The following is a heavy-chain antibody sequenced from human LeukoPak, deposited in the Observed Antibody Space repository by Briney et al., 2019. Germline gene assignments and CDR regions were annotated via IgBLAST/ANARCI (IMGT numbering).Heavy chain of an antibody. CDR2: IYYTGNT. CDR3: ARRAYCGTDCNSDAFDF. D-gene: IGHD2-21*02. Sequence: SETLSLTCTVSGGSISNSGYYWGWIRQPPGKGLEWIASIYYTGNTFCNPSLKSRVTISVDTSKNQFSLKVNSVTAADTAVYHCARRAYCGTDCNSDAFDFWGQGIMVTVSS. V-gene: IGHV4-39*01. J-gene: IGHJ3*01. CDR1: GGSISNSGYY.